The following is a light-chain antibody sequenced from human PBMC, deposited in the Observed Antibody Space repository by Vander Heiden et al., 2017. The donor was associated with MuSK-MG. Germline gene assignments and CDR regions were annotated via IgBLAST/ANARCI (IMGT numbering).Light chain of an antibody. J-gene: IGLJ2*01. CDR3: QAWDSSTVG. V-gene: IGLV3-1*01. Sequence: SYELTQPPSVSVSPGQTASITCSGDKLGDKYACWYQQKPGQSPVLVIYQDSKRPSGIPERFSGSNSGNKATLTISGTQAMDEADYYCQAWDSSTVGFGGGTKLT. CDR1: KLGDKY. CDR2: QDS.